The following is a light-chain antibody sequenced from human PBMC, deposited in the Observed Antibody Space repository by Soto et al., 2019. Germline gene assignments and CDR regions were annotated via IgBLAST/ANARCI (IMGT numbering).Light chain of an antibody. CDR2: NAS. CDR3: QQRGDWPPIT. V-gene: IGKV3-11*01. Sequence: ETVMTQSPATLSVSPGERATLSCRXSQSVSNNLAWFQQKPGQPPRLLIYNASNRTTGIPARFSGSGSGTDFTLSISSLEPEDFAVYYCQQRGDWPPITFGQRTLLEV. CDR1: QSVSNN. J-gene: IGKJ5*01.